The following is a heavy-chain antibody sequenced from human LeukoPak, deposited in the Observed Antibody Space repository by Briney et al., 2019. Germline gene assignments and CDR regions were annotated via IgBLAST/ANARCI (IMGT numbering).Heavy chain of an antibody. V-gene: IGHV3-33*08. Sequence: PGGSLRLSCAASGFIFSAFGMHWVRQAPGKGLEWVAVIWKDGSNELYAGSVRGRFTISRDNSKNTLFLQMNSLRPEDTAVYYCTALTGAMDVWGKGTTVIVSS. CDR1: GFIFSAFG. J-gene: IGHJ6*04. CDR2: IWKDGSNE. CDR3: TALTGAMDV.